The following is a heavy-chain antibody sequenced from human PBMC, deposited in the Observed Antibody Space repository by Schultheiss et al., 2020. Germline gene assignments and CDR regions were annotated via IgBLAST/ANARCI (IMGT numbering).Heavy chain of an antibody. V-gene: IGHV3-30*03. D-gene: IGHD4/OR15-4a*01. CDR1: GFTFSYYG. CDR3: ARDYGADY. CDR2: ISYDGNNK. Sequence: GGSLRLSCASSGFTFSYYGMHWVRQAPGKGLEWVAVISYDGNNKYYADSVKGRFTISRDNSKNTLYLRMNSLRAEDTAVYYCARDYGADYWGQGTLVTVSS. J-gene: IGHJ4*02.